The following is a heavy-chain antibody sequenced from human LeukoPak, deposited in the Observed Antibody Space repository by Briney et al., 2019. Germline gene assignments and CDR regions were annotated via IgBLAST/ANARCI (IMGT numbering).Heavy chain of an antibody. CDR1: GFTFSQYA. J-gene: IGHJ4*02. Sequence: GGSLRLSCAASGFTFSQYAMNWVRQAPGKGLEWVSVISGSGRSTYYADSVKGRFTVSRDNAKNSLYLQMNSLRAEDTAVYYCASQEEAVWPEPLDYWGQGTLVTVSS. CDR2: ISGSGRST. CDR3: ASQEEAVWPEPLDY. V-gene: IGHV3-23*01. D-gene: IGHD1-14*01.